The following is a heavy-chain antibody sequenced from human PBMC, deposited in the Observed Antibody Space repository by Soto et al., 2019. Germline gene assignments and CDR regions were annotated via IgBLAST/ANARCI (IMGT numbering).Heavy chain of an antibody. D-gene: IGHD1-26*01. V-gene: IGHV1-69*01. CDR2: IIPIFGTA. CDR1: GGTFSSYS. Sequence: QVQLVQSGAEVKKPGSSVKVSCKASGGTFSSYSINWVRQAPGQGLEWMVEIIPIFGTANYAQKFQGSVTSSADESTSTDYMELSSLSTEYKAVYYCAGDGGMHSGGTDYWGQRTMVTVS. J-gene: IGHJ4*02. CDR3: AGDGGMHSGGTDY.